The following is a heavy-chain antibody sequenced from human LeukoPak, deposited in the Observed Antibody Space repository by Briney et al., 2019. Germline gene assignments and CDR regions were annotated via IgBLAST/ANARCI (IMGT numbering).Heavy chain of an antibody. D-gene: IGHD3-22*01. CDR2: IYSGGST. CDR3: ARLTYYYDSSGSLDAFDI. CDR1: GFTFGPYT. V-gene: IGHV3-53*01. Sequence: GGSLRLSRAASGFTFGPYTMSWVRQAPGKGLEWVSVIYSGGSTYYADSVKGRFTISRDNSKNTLYLQMNSLRAEDTAVYYCARLTYYYDSSGSLDAFDIWGQGTMVTVSS. J-gene: IGHJ3*02.